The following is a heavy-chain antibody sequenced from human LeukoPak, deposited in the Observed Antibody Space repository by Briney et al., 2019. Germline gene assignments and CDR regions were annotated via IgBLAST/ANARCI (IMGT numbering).Heavy chain of an antibody. D-gene: IGHD2-21*02. V-gene: IGHV3-23*01. CDR3: ARSRDDYFDY. Sequence: GGSLRLSCAASGFSFSTYAMTWVRQTPGKGLDWVSSISNGGGRTYYADSVKGRFTVSRDNSQNTLFLQMNSLRAEDTAVYYCARSRDDYFDYWGQGTLVTVSS. CDR1: GFSFSTYA. J-gene: IGHJ4*02. CDR2: ISNGGGRT.